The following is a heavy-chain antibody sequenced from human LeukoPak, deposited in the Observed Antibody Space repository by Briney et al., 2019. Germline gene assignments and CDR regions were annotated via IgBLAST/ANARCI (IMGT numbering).Heavy chain of an antibody. Sequence: GGSLRLSCAAPGFTFSSFGMHWVRQAPGKGLEWVAVIWYDGSDKYYADSVKGRFTISRDNSKNALYLQMNSLRAEDTAVYYCARGKIDSTSFLFDYWGQGTLVTVSS. CDR2: IWYDGSDK. D-gene: IGHD2/OR15-2a*01. CDR3: ARGKIDSTSFLFDY. CDR1: GFTFSSFG. V-gene: IGHV3-33*01. J-gene: IGHJ4*02.